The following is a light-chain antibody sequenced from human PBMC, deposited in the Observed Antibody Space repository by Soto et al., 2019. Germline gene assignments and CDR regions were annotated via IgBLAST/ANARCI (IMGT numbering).Light chain of an antibody. J-gene: IGLJ1*01. CDR3: SSYAGINNLGV. Sequence: QSALTQPPSASGSPGQSVTISCTGTSSDVGGYKSVSWYQQHPGKAPKLMIFEVNKRPSGVPDRFPGSKSGNTASLTVSGLQAEDEADYYCSSYAGINNLGVFGTGTKLTVL. CDR1: SSDVGGYKS. CDR2: EVN. V-gene: IGLV2-8*01.